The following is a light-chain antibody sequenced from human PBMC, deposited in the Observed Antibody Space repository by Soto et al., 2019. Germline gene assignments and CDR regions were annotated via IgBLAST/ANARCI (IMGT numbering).Light chain of an antibody. CDR2: EGS. J-gene: IGLJ3*02. CDR1: SSDVGSYNL. Sequence: QSALTQPASVSGSPGQSITISCTETSSDVGSYNLFSWYQQHPGKAPKLMIYEGSKRPSGVSNRFSGSKSGNTASLTISGLKAEDEADYYCCSYAGSSTWVFGGGTKLTVL. V-gene: IGLV2-23*01. CDR3: CSYAGSSTWV.